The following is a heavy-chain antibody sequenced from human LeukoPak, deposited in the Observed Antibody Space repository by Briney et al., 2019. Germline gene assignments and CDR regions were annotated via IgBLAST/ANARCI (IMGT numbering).Heavy chain of an antibody. CDR2: INHSGST. D-gene: IGHD5-12*01. V-gene: IGHV4-34*01. CDR3: ASGGYDKIDY. Sequence: SETLSLTCAVYGGSFSGYYWSWIRQPPGKGLEWIGEINHSGSTNYNPSLKSRVTISVDTSKNQFSLKLSSMTAADTAVYYCASGGYDKIDYWGQGTLVTVSS. CDR1: GGSFSGYY. J-gene: IGHJ4*02.